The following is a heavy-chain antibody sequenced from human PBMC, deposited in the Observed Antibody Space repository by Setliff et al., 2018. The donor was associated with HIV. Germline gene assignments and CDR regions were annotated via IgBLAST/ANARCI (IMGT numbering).Heavy chain of an antibody. CDR1: GGSFSGYY. CDR2: IYSTEIT. CDR3: ARLRGYFYGHGRYFDY. Sequence: SETLSLTCGVYGGSFSGYYWSWIRQPPGKGLEWIGSIYSTEITNYNPSLKSRVTISVDTSKNQFSLKLTSVTAADTALYYCARLRGYFYGHGRYFDYWGQGTLVTVSS. V-gene: IGHV4-59*01. J-gene: IGHJ4*02. D-gene: IGHD5-18*01.